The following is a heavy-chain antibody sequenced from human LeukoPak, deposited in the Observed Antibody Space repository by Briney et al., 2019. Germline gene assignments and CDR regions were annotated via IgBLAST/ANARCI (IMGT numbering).Heavy chain of an antibody. J-gene: IGHJ3*02. V-gene: IGHV3-33*01. CDR3: ARGFTMIVVVPKRGAFDI. CDR1: GFTFSSYG. D-gene: IGHD3-22*01. CDR2: IWYDGSNK. Sequence: GGSLRLSCAASGFTFSSYGMHWVRQAPGKGLEWVAVIWYDGSNKYYADSVKGRFSISRDNSKNTLYLQMNSLRAEDTAVYYCARGFTMIVVVPKRGAFDIWGQGTMVTVSS.